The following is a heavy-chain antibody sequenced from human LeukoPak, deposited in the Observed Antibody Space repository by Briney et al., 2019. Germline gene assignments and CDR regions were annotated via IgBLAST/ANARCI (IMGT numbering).Heavy chain of an antibody. V-gene: IGHV3-11*01. Sequence: PGGSLRLSCAASGLRFSGQYMIWIRQAPGKGLEWVAFISGSGTDTFYADSVKGRFFISKDNTRDSLSLQMTSLSAEDTAMYYCATLHFYAKGVWGQGTTVTVSS. J-gene: IGHJ6*01. CDR3: ATLHFYAKGV. CDR1: GLRFSGQY. CDR2: ISGSGTDT.